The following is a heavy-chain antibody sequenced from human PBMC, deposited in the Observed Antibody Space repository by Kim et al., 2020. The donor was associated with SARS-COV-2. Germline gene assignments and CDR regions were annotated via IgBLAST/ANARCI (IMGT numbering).Heavy chain of an antibody. Sequence: SETLSLSCTVSGGTISSYSWSWIRQPPGKGLEWIGYIYYSGRTKYNPSLKSRVLIYVDTSKNRFSLKLSSVTAADTAVDYCARDFTYYDSRGYDIRWFDAWGQGTLVTVSS. J-gene: IGHJ5*02. D-gene: IGHD3-22*01. CDR2: IYYSGRT. V-gene: IGHV4-59*13. CDR3: ARDFTYYDSRGYDIRWFDA. CDR1: GGTISSYS.